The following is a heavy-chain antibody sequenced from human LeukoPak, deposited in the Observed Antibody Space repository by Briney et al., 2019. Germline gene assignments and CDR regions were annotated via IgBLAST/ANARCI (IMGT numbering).Heavy chain of an antibody. CDR1: GYTFTSYD. Sequence: ASVKVSCKASGYTFTSYDINWVRQATGQGLEWMGWMNPNSGNTGYAQKFQGRVTMTRNTSISTAYMELSRLRSDDTAVYYCARVDTAMAIHHWGQGTLVTVSS. V-gene: IGHV1-8*01. D-gene: IGHD5-18*01. CDR2: MNPNSGNT. J-gene: IGHJ4*02. CDR3: ARVDTAMAIHH.